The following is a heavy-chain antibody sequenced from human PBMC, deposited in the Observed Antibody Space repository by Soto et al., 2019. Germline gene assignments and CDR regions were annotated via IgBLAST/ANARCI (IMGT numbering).Heavy chain of an antibody. V-gene: IGHV3-9*01. CDR2: ISWNSGSF. D-gene: IGHD3-9*01. CDR1: GFTFEDYA. Sequence: EVQLVESGGGFVQPGRSLRLSCVVSGFTFEDYAMHWVRQGPGKGLEWVSGISWNSGSFDYADSVKGRFTISRDNAKKSLYLQMNNLRAYDTALYYCAKAIDRRRYVDWAPDYWGQGTLVTVSS. J-gene: IGHJ4*02. CDR3: AKAIDRRRYVDWAPDY.